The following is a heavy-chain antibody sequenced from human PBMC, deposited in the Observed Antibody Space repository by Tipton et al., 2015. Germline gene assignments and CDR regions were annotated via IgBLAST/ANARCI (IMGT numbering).Heavy chain of an antibody. CDR2: ISHSGNT. CDR3: SRDPVAGNTGHAFDV. Sequence: GLVKPSETLSLTCAVSAYSISSDYYWGWIRQPPGKGLEWIGSISHSGNTYYNPSLKSRVTMSRDTSKNQFSLTLNSVAAADTAVYYCSRDPVAGNTGHAFDVWGRGTLVTVSS. CDR1: AYSISSDYY. V-gene: IGHV4-38-2*02. J-gene: IGHJ2*01. D-gene: IGHD6-19*01.